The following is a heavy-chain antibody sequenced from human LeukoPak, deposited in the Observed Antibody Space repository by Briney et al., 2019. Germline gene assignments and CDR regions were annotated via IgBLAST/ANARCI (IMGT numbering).Heavy chain of an antibody. Sequence: GGSLRLSCAASGFTFSSYAMSWVRQAPGKGLEWVGFIASKLYGGTAEYAASVKGRFSISRDDFKSIAYLEMSSLKIEDTAVYYCTRDSYGHDPRNSFDYWGQGTLVTVSS. CDR2: IASKLYGGTA. CDR1: GFTFSSYA. V-gene: IGHV3-49*04. J-gene: IGHJ4*02. D-gene: IGHD5-18*01. CDR3: TRDSYGHDPRNSFDY.